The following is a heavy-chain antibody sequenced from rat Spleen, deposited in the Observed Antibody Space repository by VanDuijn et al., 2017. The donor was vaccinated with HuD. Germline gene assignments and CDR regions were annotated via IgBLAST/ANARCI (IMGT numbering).Heavy chain of an antibody. Sequence: EVQLVETGGGLVQPGRSLKLSCVASGFTFSSYWMYWVRQAPGKGLEWVSSITPDGSSTCYPDSVKGRFTISRNNAENTVFLQMNSLRSEDTATYYCAVSGYGLWGQGVMVTVSS. D-gene: IGHD4-3*01. CDR2: ITPDGSST. CDR3: AVSGYGL. V-gene: IGHV5-58*01. CDR1: GFTFSSYW. J-gene: IGHJ2*01.